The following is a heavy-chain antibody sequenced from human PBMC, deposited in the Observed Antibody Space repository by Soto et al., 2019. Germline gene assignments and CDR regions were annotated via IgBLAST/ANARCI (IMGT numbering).Heavy chain of an antibody. V-gene: IGHV3-23*01. CDR1: GIEFSNYA. J-gene: IGHJ4*02. CDR2: SSASGRSI. Sequence: GGSLRLSCVASGIEFSNYAMRWVRQAPGKGLEWVSISSASGRSIYHADSVKGRFTISRDNSKNTLYLHMTNLRAEDTAVYYCAKDGNWLDVYFDVWGQGTPVTVSS. D-gene: IGHD6-19*01. CDR3: AKDGNWLDVYFDV.